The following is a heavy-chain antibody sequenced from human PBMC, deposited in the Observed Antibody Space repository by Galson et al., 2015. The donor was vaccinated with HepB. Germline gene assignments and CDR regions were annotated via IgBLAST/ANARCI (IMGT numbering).Heavy chain of an antibody. D-gene: IGHD6-6*01. J-gene: IGHJ2*01. CDR2: INPNSGGT. CDR1: GYTFTGYY. CDR3: ARGSIAARPRYFDL. V-gene: IGHV1-2*06. Sequence: SVKVSCKASGYTFTGYYVHWVRQAPGQGLEWMGRINPNSGGTNYAQKFQGRVTMTRDTSISTAYMELSRLRSDDTAVYYCARGSIAARPRYFDLWGRGTLVTVSS.